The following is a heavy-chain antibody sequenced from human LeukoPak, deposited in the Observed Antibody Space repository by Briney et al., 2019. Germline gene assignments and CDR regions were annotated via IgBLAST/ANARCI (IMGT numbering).Heavy chain of an antibody. V-gene: IGHV3-74*01. CDR2: INSDGSST. D-gene: IGHD3-3*01. J-gene: IGHJ5*02. Sequence: QPGGSLRLSCAASGFTFSSYWMHWVCQAPGKGLVWVSRINSDGSSTSYADSVKGRFTISRDNAKNTLYLQMNSLRAEDTAVYYCAREMRGSYYDFWSGYYEEDNWFDPWGQGTLVTVSS. CDR1: GFTFSSYW. CDR3: AREMRGSYYDFWSGYYEEDNWFDP.